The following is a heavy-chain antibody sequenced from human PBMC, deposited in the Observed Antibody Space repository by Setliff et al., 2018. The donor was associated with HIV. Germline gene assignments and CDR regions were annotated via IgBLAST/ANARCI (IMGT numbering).Heavy chain of an antibody. V-gene: IGHV3-30*02. D-gene: IGHD3-22*01. CDR2: IRYDGSNK. J-gene: IGHJ2*01. Sequence: VGSLRLSCAASGFTFSTYGMHWVRQAPGKGLEWVAFIRYDGSNKYYADSVKGRFTISRDNSKNTLHLQMNSLRAEDTALYYCAKDMEYDTSVYYHWYFDLWGRGALVTVSS. CDR3: AKDMEYDTSVYYHWYFDL. CDR1: GFTFSTYG.